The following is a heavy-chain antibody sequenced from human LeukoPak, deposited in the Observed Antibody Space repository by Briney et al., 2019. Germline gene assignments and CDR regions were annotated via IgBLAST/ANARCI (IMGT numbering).Heavy chain of an antibody. Sequence: GGSLRLSCAASGFTFSSYAMHWVRQAPGKGLEWVAVISYDGSNKYYADSVKGRFTISRDNSKNTLYLQMNSLRAEDTAVYYCARDPLMIHYYYYGMDVWGQGTTVTVSS. J-gene: IGHJ6*02. CDR2: ISYDGSNK. V-gene: IGHV3-30-3*01. CDR1: GFTFSSYA. CDR3: ARDPLMIHYYYYGMDV. D-gene: IGHD3-22*01.